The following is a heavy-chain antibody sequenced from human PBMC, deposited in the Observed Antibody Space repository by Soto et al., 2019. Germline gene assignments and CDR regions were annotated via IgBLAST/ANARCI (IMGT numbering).Heavy chain of an antibody. CDR3: ARDRWAVTTGYYYYGMDV. CDR2: IIPIFGTA. CDR1: GGTSSSYA. D-gene: IGHD4-4*01. Sequence: GASVKVSCKASGGTSSSYAISWVRQAPGQGLEWMGGIIPIFGTANYAQKFQGRVTITADESTSTAYMELSSLRSEDTAVYYCARDRWAVTTGYYYYGMDVWGQGTTVTVSS. V-gene: IGHV1-69*13. J-gene: IGHJ6*02.